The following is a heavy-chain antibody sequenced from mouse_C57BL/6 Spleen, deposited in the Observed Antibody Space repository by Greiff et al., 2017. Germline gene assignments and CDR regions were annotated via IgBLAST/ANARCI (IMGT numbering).Heavy chain of an antibody. J-gene: IGHJ2*01. CDR1: GYTFTSYW. Sequence: VQLQQPGAELVMPGASVKLSCKASGYTFTSYWMHWVKQRPGQGLEWIGEIDPSDSYTNYNQKFKGKSTLTVDKSSSTAYMQLSSLTSEDSAVYYCARLNRGYFDYWGQGTTLTVSS. CDR2: IDPSDSYT. CDR3: ARLNRGYFDY. V-gene: IGHV1-69*01.